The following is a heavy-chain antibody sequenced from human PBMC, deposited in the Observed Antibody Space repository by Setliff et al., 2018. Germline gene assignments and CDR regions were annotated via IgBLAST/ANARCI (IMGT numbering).Heavy chain of an antibody. CDR1: GFTFSSYS. CDR3: ARDGVGQQLFVPYYYYGMDV. CDR2: ISSSSSYI. V-gene: IGHV3-21*01. J-gene: IGHJ6*02. Sequence: GGSLRLSCAASGFTFSSYSMNWVRQAPGKGLEWVSSISSSSSYIYYADSVKSRFTISRDNAKNSLYLQMNSLRAEDTAVYYCARDGVGQQLFVPYYYYGMDVWGQGTTVTVSS. D-gene: IGHD6-13*01.